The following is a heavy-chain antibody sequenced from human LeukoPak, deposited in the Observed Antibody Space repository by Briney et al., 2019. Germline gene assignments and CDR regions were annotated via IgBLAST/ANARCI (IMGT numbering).Heavy chain of an antibody. V-gene: IGHV4-34*01. J-gene: IGHJ4*02. D-gene: IGHD3-10*01. CDR1: GGSFSGYY. CDR3: ARAGWFGELLYEYYFDY. CDR2: INHSGST. Sequence: PSETLSLTCAVYGGSFSGYYWSWIRQPPGKGLEWIGEINHSGSTNYNPSLKSRVTISVDTSKNQFSLKLSSVTAADTAVYYCARAGWFGELLYEYYFDYWGQGTLVTVSS.